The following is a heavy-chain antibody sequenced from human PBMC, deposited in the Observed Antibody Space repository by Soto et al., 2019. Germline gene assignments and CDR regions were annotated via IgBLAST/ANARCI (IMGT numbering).Heavy chain of an antibody. J-gene: IGHJ4*02. CDR2: IWNDGSNK. V-gene: IGHV3-33*01. CDR1: GFIFSSYG. D-gene: IGHD3-9*01. Sequence: QVQLVESGGGVVQPVRSLRLSCAASGFIFSSYGMHWVRQAPGKGLEWVAAIWNDGSNKDYAHSVKGRFTISRDNSKNTVYLQMNSLRGEDTAMYYCTREDEILTGFDYWGQGTLVTVSS. CDR3: TREDEILTGFDY.